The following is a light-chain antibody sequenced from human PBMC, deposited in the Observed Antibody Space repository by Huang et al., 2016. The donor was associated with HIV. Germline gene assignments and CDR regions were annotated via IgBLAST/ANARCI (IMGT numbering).Light chain of an antibody. CDR1: QSVTNN. J-gene: IGKJ5*01. V-gene: IGKV3-15*01. CDR2: PAA. Sequence: ETVMTQSPATLSVSPGERATLSCRASQSVTNNLAWYQQKPGQAPRLLIYPAATRATGVSVRCSGSGSGTEFTLTISSLQSEDFAVYYCQQYHDWPPVTFGQGTRLEIK. CDR3: QQYHDWPPVT.